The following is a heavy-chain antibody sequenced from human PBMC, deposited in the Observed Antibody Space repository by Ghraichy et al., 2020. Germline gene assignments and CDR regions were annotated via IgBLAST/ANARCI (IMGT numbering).Heavy chain of an antibody. Sequence: GGSLRLSCAASGFTFSNYAMNWVRQAPGKGLEWVSAISGSGVSTYYADSVKGRFIISRDNSKNTLYLQMNSLRAEDTAVYYCAKRYNGSGQGFDYWGQGALVTVSS. CDR1: GFTFSNYA. CDR2: ISGSGVST. CDR3: AKRYNGSGQGFDY. J-gene: IGHJ4*02. V-gene: IGHV3-23*01. D-gene: IGHD3-10*01.